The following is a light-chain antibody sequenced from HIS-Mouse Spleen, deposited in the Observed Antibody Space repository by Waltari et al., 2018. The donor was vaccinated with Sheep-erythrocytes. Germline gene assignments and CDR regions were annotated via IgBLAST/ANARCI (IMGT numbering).Light chain of an antibody. J-gene: IGKJ2*01. CDR1: QSVSSN. V-gene: IGKV3-15*01. CDR3: QQYNNWPPPYT. Sequence: EIVLTQSPATLSLSPGERATLSCRASQSVSSNLAWYQQKPGQAPRLLIYGASTRATGIPARFSGSGSGTEFTLTISSMQSEDFAVYYCQQYNNWPPPYTFGQGTKL. CDR2: GAS.